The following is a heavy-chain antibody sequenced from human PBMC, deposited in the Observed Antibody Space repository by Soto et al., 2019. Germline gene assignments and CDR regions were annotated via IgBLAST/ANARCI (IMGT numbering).Heavy chain of an antibody. D-gene: IGHD2-15*01. CDR2: IIPIFGTA. CDR3: ATGGVVVVAARYYYGMDV. CDR1: GGTFSIYA. V-gene: IGHV1-69*13. Sequence: GASVKVSCKASGGTFSIYAISWVRQAPGQGLEWMGGIIPIFGTANYAQKFQGRVTITADESTSTAYMELSSLRSEDTAVYYCATGGVVVVAARYYYGMDVWGQGTTVTVSS. J-gene: IGHJ6*02.